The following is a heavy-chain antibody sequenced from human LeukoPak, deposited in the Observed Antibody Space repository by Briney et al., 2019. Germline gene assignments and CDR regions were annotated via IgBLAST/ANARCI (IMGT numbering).Heavy chain of an antibody. Sequence: GGSLRLSCVASGFTFSSYWMHWVRQAPGKGLVWVSRINSDGSSTSYADSVKGRFTISRDNSKNTLYLQMNSLRAEDTAVYYCAKEVVVVPAAVVDYWGQGTLVTVSS. V-gene: IGHV3-74*01. CDR2: INSDGSST. CDR3: AKEVVVVPAAVVDY. D-gene: IGHD2-2*01. J-gene: IGHJ4*02. CDR1: GFTFSSYW.